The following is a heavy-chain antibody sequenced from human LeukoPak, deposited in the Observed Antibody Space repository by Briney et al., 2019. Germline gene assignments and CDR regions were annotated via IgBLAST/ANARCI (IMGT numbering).Heavy chain of an antibody. V-gene: IGHV3-15*01. Sequence: KPGGSLRLSCAASGFTFRSAWMSWVRQAPGKGLEWVGRIKTETDGETTDFAAPVKGRFTISRDDSSNTLYLLMSSLKTEDTAVYFCTTQALLYYGLDVWGKGTTVTVSS. D-gene: IGHD2-15*01. CDR3: TTQALLYYGLDV. CDR1: GFTFRSAW. J-gene: IGHJ6*04. CDR2: IKTETDGETT.